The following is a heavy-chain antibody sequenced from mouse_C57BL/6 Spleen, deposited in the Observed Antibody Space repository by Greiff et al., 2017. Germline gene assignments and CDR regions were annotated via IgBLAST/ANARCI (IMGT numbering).Heavy chain of an antibody. Sequence: QVQLQQPGAELVRPGTSVKLSCKASGYTFTSYWMHWVKQRPGQGLEWIGVIDPSDSYTNYNQKFKGKATLTVDTSSSTAYMQLSSLTSEDSAVYYCARGDSSGYDAMEYWGQGTSVTVAS. J-gene: IGHJ4*01. CDR1: GYTFTSYW. CDR2: IDPSDSYT. D-gene: IGHD3-2*02. CDR3: ARGDSSGYDAMEY. V-gene: IGHV1-59*01.